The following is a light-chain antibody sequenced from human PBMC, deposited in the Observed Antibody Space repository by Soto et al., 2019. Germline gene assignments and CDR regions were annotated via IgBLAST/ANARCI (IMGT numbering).Light chain of an antibody. J-gene: IGKJ5*01. CDR2: TAS. CDR3: QQLNSDPPIT. CDR1: QGISTY. Sequence: IQLTQSPSSLSASVGDRVTITCRASQGISTYLAWYQQKPGRAPKLLIYTASTLQSGVPSRFSGRGSGTDFTLTISSLQPEDFATDYCQQLNSDPPITFGQGTRLEI. V-gene: IGKV1-9*01.